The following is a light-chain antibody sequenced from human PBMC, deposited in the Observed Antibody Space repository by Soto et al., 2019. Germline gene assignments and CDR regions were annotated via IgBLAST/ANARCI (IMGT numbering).Light chain of an antibody. J-gene: IGLJ2*01. Sequence: QSVLTQPPSVSATPGQQVTISCSGSSSNIGNNYVSWYQQLPGTAPKLLIYDNYKRPSGIPDRFSGSKSGTSATLGITGPQTGDEADYYCATWDSSLSAVVVGGGTKLTVL. CDR2: DNY. CDR3: ATWDSSLSAVV. CDR1: SSNIGNNY. V-gene: IGLV1-51*01.